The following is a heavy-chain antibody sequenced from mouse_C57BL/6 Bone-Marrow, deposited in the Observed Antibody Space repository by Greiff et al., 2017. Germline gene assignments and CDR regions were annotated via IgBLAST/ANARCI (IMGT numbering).Heavy chain of an antibody. D-gene: IGHD2-5*01. J-gene: IGHJ2*01. Sequence: EVQLVESGPGLVKPSQSLSLTCSVTGYSITSGYYWNWIRQFPGNKLEWMGYISYDGSKNYNPSLKNRISITRDTSKNQFFLKLNSVTTEDTATYYCAREGDSNYPFDYWGQGTTLTVSS. CDR1: GYSITSGYY. CDR2: ISYDGSK. V-gene: IGHV3-6*01. CDR3: AREGDSNYPFDY.